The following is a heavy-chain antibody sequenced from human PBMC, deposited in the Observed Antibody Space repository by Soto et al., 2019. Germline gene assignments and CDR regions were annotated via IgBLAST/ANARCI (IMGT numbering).Heavy chain of an antibody. CDR2: VYWDDDK. CDR3: ATLTADF. CDR1: GFSLTTGVG. V-gene: IGHV2-5*02. Sequence: ITLEESGPTLVKPTETLTLTCTFSGFSLTTGVGVGWVRQPPGKALEWLALVYWDDDKHYTSSLMSRLTITKDISKVQVVLKMTNMDPVDTATYYCATLTADFWGPGTLVTVSS. J-gene: IGHJ4*02.